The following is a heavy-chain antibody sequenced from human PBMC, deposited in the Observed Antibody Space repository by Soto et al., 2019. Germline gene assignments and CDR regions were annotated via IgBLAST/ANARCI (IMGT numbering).Heavy chain of an antibody. V-gene: IGHV4-59*08. CDR3: ARQGYHSNQHFDY. CDR1: GCSISSYY. J-gene: IGHJ4*02. Sequence: PSETLSLTCTVSGCSISSYYWSWIRQPPGKGLEWIGYIYYSGSTNYNPSLKSRVTISVDTSKNQFSLKLSPVTAADTAVYYCARQGYHSNQHFDYWGQGTLVTVSS. D-gene: IGHD4-4*01. CDR2: IYYSGST.